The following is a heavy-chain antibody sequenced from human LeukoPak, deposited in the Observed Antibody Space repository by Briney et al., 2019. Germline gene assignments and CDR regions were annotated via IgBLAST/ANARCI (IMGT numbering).Heavy chain of an antibody. CDR2: INPNSGGT. CDR3: ASHHGSGGYYSPGGFDY. D-gene: IGHD3-10*01. J-gene: IGHJ4*02. V-gene: IGHV1-2*02. Sequence: ASVKVSCKASGYTFTGYYMHWVRQAPGQGLEWMGWINPNSGGTNYAQKFQGRVTITRDTSISTAYMELSRLRSDDTAVYYCASHHGSGGYYSPGGFDYWGQGTLITVSS. CDR1: GYTFTGYY.